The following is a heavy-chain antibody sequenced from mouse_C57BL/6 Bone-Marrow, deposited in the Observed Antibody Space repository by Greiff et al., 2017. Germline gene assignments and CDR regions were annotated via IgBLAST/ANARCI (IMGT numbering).Heavy chain of an antibody. CDR2: ISNLAYRI. D-gene: IGHD2-14*01. CDR1: GFTFSDYG. CDR3: ARQGGNYAMDY. Sequence: EVQRVESGGGLVQPGGSLKLSCAASGFTFSDYGMAWVRQAPRKGPEWVAFISNLAYRIYYADTVTGRFTISRENAKNTLYLEMSSLRSEDTAMYYCARQGGNYAMDYWGQGTSVTVSS. J-gene: IGHJ4*01. V-gene: IGHV5-15*01.